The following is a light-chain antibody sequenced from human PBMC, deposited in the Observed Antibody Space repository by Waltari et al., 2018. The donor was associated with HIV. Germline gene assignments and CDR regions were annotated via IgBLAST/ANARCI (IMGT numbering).Light chain of an antibody. Sequence: QSVLTQPPSASGAPGQTVTISCTGSSSNIGATYDLHRYQQLPGKAPKLLIYGNNNRPSGVPDRFSGSKSGTSASLAITGLQAEDEAVYYCQSYDSSLSVWVFGGGTKVTVL. J-gene: IGLJ3*02. CDR2: GNN. V-gene: IGLV1-40*01. CDR3: QSYDSSLSVWV. CDR1: SSNIGATYD.